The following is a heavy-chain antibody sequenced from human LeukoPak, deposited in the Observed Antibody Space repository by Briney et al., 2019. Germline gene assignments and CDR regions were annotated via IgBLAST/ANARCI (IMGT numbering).Heavy chain of an antibody. CDR1: GFVFRSYP. CDR3: ARDAGYYYYMDV. Sequence: GGSLRLSCAASGFVFRSYPMQWVRQAPGKGLEWVAVISYDGSNKYYADSVKGRFTISRDNSKNTLYLQMNSLRAEDTAVYYCARDAGYYYYMDVWGKGTTVTVSS. D-gene: IGHD1-1*01. J-gene: IGHJ6*03. CDR2: ISYDGSNK. V-gene: IGHV3-30*04.